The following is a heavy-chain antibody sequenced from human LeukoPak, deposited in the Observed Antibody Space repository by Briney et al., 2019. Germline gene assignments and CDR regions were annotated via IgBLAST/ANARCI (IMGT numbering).Heavy chain of an antibody. CDR2: ISGSGGAT. D-gene: IGHD5-12*01. CDR1: GFTFSNYA. Sequence: AGGSLRLSCAASGFTFSNYAMSWVRQAPGKGLEWVSVISGSGGATYYADSVKGRFTISRDSSKNTLYLQMNSLRAEDTAVYYCAKDGVATITFDYWGQGTLVTVSS. J-gene: IGHJ4*02. V-gene: IGHV3-23*01. CDR3: AKDGVATITFDY.